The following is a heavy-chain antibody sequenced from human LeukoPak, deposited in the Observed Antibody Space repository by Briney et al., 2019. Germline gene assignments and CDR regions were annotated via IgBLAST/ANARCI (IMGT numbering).Heavy chain of an antibody. CDR1: GGSISSSSYY. CDR3: ARTQAYSYGYFDY. V-gene: IGHV4-39*01. D-gene: IGHD5-18*01. CDR2: MYYDGST. Sequence: PSETLSLTCTVSGGSISSSSYYWAWIRQPPGKGPEWIGSMYYDGSTYHNPSLKSRVTISVDTSKNQFSLKLSSVTAADTAVYYCARTQAYSYGYFDYWGQGTLVTVSS. J-gene: IGHJ4*02.